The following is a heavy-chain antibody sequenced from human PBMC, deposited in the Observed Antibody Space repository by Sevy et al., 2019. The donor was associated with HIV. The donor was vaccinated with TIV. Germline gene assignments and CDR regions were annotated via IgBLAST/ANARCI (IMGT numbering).Heavy chain of an antibody. J-gene: IGHJ4*02. D-gene: IGHD3-22*01. CDR2: IKQDESGK. V-gene: IGHV3-7*03. CDR1: GFSFSSYW. CDR3: ARGNSGSFDY. Sequence: GGSLRLSCAASGFSFSSYWMHWVRQAPGKGLEGVANIKQDESGKYYAASVKGRFTISRDNAKNSVYLQMNSLRPEDTAIYYCARGNSGSFDYWGQGTLVTVSS.